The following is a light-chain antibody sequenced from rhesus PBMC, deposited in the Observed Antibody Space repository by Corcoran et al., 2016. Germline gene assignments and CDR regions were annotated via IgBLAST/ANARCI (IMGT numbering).Light chain of an antibody. Sequence: DIQMTQSPSSLSASVGDRVTIPFRASQGISDYLSWYQQKPGKAPKRLIYAASSLESGVPSRFSGSGSGTDFTLTISSLQPEDFAAYYCLQGYSTPFTFGPGTKLDIK. CDR3: LQGYSTPFT. CDR2: AAS. V-gene: IGKV1-36*02. J-gene: IGKJ3*01. CDR1: QGISDY.